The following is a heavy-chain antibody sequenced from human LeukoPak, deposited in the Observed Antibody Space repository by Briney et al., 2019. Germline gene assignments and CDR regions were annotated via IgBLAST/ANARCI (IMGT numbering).Heavy chain of an antibody. J-gene: IGHJ4*02. CDR3: ARETTAAGSFDY. D-gene: IGHD6-13*01. Sequence: ASVKVSCKASGYTFTSYYMHWVRQAPGRGLEWMGIINPSGGSTSYAQKFQGRVTMTRDTSTSTVYMELSSLRSEDTAVYYCARETTAAGSFDYWGQGTLVTVSS. CDR2: INPSGGST. V-gene: IGHV1-46*01. CDR1: GYTFTSYY.